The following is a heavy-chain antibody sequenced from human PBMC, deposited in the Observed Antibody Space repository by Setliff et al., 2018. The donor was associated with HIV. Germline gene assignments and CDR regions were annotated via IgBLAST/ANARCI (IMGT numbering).Heavy chain of an antibody. Sequence: SETLSLTCGVSGYSISSGYYWGWIRQPPGKGLEWIGSIYHSENTYYNPSLKSRVIISVDTSKNQFSLKLTSVTAADTAVYYCARGRLYGVVDYWGQGTLVTVSS. CDR3: ARGRLYGVVDY. D-gene: IGHD3-10*01. CDR2: IYHSENT. J-gene: IGHJ4*02. V-gene: IGHV4-38-2*01. CDR1: GYSISSGYY.